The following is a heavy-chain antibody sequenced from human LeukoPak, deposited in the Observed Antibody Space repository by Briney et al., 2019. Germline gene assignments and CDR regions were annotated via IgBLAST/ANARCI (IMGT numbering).Heavy chain of an antibody. CDR3: ARVGYYYDSSGYYYYFDY. CDR2: ISSSSSYI. CDR1: GFTFSSYS. V-gene: IGHV3-21*01. J-gene: IGHJ4*02. D-gene: IGHD3-22*01. Sequence: GGSLRLSCAASGFTFSSYSMNWVRQAPGKGLEWVSSISSSSSYIYYADSVKGRFTISRDNAKNSLYLQMNSLRAEDTAVYYCARVGYYYDSSGYYYYFDYWGQGALVTVSS.